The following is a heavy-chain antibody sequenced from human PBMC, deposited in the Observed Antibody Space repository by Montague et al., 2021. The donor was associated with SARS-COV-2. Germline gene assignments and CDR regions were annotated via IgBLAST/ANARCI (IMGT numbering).Heavy chain of an antibody. V-gene: IGHV4-39*01. CDR2: IYYSGST. J-gene: IGHJ3*02. Sequence: SETLSLTCTVSGGSISSSNYYWGWLRQPPGKGLEWIGSIYYSGSTYYNPSLKSRVTIFVDTSKNQFSLKLNSVTAADTAVYYCASPTYYYDSSGSDAFDIWGQGTMVTVSS. CDR3: ASPTYYYDSSGSDAFDI. CDR1: GGSISSSNYY. D-gene: IGHD3-22*01.